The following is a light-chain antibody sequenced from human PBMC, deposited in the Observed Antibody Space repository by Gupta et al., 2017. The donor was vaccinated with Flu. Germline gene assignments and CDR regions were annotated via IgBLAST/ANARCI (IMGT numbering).Light chain of an antibody. Sequence: GPLYLFPGDTATLSCKTSQSVASTYFACFTTTSGQPPRLLIFGASNKAPGIPDSFSGRGSGTEFTLTIDRLEPEDFAVYSCQQEGKSLWTFGQGTKMEIK. CDR3: QQEGKSLWT. CDR2: GAS. J-gene: IGKJ1*01. CDR1: QSVASTY. V-gene: IGKV3-20*01.